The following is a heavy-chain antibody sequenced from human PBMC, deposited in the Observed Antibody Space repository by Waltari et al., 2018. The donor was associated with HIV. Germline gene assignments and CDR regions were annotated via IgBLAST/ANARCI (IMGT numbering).Heavy chain of an antibody. D-gene: IGHD3-10*01. CDR3: ATDFSGMVRAYSYYSLDV. J-gene: IGHJ6*02. Sequence: QVQLVQSGAEVKKPGASVKVSCKVSGYTLTELSMHWVRQAPGKGLEWMGNFDPEDDETIYAQKFQGRITMTEDTSSDTAYMELSSLTSGDTAVYYCATDFSGMVRAYSYYSLDVWGQGTTVTGSS. CDR2: FDPEDDET. CDR1: GYTLTELS. V-gene: IGHV1-24*01.